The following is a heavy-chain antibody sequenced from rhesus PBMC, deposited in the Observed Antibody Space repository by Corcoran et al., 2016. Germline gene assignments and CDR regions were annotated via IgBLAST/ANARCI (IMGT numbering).Heavy chain of an antibody. CDR2: IGGSSSST. Sequence: QVQLQESGPGLVKPSETLSLTCAVSGYSISSGYGWSWIRQPPGKGLEWIGDIGGSSSSTNYNPTRKSRGTISKDKSKNQFSLKLSSVTAADTAVYYCARRVWELELSYFDYWGQGVLVTVSS. D-gene: IGHD1-1*01. J-gene: IGHJ4*01. CDR3: ARRVWELELSYFDY. CDR1: GYSISSGYG. V-gene: IGHV4-127*01.